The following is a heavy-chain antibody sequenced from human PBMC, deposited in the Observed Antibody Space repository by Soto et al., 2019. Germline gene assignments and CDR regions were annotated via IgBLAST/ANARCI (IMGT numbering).Heavy chain of an antibody. D-gene: IGHD1-26*01. Sequence: GGSLRLSCAASGLTFSSYWMHWVRQAPGKGLVWVSRINSDGSSTSYADSVKGRFTISRDNAKNTLYLQMNSLRAEDTAVYYCARDEGLFGSDGSGYYYGMDVWGQGTTVTVSS. CDR2: INSDGSST. CDR3: ARDEGLFGSDGSGYYYGMDV. J-gene: IGHJ6*02. CDR1: GLTFSSYW. V-gene: IGHV3-74*01.